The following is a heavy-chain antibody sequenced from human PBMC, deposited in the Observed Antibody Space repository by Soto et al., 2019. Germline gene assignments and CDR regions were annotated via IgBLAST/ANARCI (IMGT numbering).Heavy chain of an antibody. CDR2: ISGSGGST. Sequence: GGSLRLSCAASGFTFSSYAMSWVRQAPGKGLEWVSAISGSGGSTYYADSVKGRFTISRDNSKNTLYLQMNSLRAEDTAVYYCARYIVVVPAAIGYYYYYGMDVWGQGTTVTVSS. D-gene: IGHD2-2*01. CDR1: GFTFSSYA. J-gene: IGHJ6*02. CDR3: ARYIVVVPAAIGYYYYYGMDV. V-gene: IGHV3-23*01.